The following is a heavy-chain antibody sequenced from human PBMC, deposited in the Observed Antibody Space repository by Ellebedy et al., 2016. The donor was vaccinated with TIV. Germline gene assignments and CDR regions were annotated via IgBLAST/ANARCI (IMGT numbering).Heavy chain of an antibody. Sequence: SVKVSCKASGVTFTSFAISWVRQAPGQGLEWMGSVIPFLGITNYAQKFQGGVTISADTSTTTAYMELSILRSEDTAFYYCARARGGTGTTGFDFWGQGTLVTVSS. CDR1: GVTFTSFA. D-gene: IGHD1/OR15-1a*01. CDR3: ARARGGTGTTGFDF. V-gene: IGHV1-69*04. CDR2: VIPFLGIT. J-gene: IGHJ4*02.